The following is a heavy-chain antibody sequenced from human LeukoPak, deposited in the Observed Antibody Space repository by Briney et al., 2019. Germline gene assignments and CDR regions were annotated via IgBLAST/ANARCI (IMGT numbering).Heavy chain of an antibody. V-gene: IGHV3-74*01. D-gene: IGHD1-7*01. CDR1: GFTFSSYW. J-gene: IGHJ4*02. CDR3: ASYNWNFLNDY. Sequence: GGSLRLSCAASGFTFSSYWMYRVRQDPGKGLVWVSGINSDGRSTRYADSVKGRFTISRDNAKNTLYLQMNSLRAEDTAVYYCASYNWNFLNDYWGQGTLVTVSS. CDR2: INSDGRST.